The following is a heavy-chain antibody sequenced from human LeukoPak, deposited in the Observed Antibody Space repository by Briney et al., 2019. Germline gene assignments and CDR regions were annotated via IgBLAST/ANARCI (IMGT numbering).Heavy chain of an antibody. D-gene: IGHD6-13*01. V-gene: IGHV3-15*01. J-gene: IGHJ4*02. Sequence: GGSLRLSCAASGITLSNAWMTWVRQAPGKGLEWVGRIYRSSNGETTDYGAPVKGRFTMSRDDSKNTLYLQMNSLRAEDTAVYYCARAEYSSSWSYVYYFDNWGQGTLVTVSS. CDR3: ARAEYSSSWSYVYYFDN. CDR1: GITLSNAW. CDR2: IYRSSNGETT.